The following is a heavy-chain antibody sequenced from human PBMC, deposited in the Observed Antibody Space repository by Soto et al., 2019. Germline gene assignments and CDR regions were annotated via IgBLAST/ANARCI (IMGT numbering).Heavy chain of an antibody. CDR1: GGSISSHS. D-gene: IGHD2-15*01. CDR3: ARRAQTNSVVVQDNWLDP. J-gene: IGHJ5*02. CDR2: VYSSGST. Sequence: SETLSLTCTVSGGSISSHSWNWIRQPPGRGLEWIGYVYSSGSTNYDPSLESRVTISVDTSKNQFSLKLTSLTATDTAVYYCARRAQTNSVVVQDNWLDPWGQGTLVTVSS. V-gene: IGHV4-59*08.